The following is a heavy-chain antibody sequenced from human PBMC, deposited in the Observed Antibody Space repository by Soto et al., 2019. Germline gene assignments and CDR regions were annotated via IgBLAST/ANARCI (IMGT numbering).Heavy chain of an antibody. CDR2: ISGSGGST. V-gene: IGHV3-23*01. CDR1: GFTFSSYA. J-gene: IGHJ4*02. D-gene: IGHD6-13*01. CDR3: AKNIAAAGTVSSFDY. Sequence: EVQLLESGGGLVQPGGSLRLSCAASGFTFSSYAMSWVRQAPGKGLEWVSAISGSGGSTYYADSVKGRFTISRDNSKNTLYLKMNSLRAEDTAVYYCAKNIAAAGTVSSFDYWGQGTLVTVSS.